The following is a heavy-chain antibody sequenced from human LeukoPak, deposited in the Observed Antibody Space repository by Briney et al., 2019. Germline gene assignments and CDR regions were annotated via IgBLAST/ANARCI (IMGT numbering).Heavy chain of an antibody. CDR2: ISSSSSTI. D-gene: IGHD1-26*01. Sequence: GGSLRLSCAASRFTFSLYSMNWVRQAPGKGLEWVSYISSSSSTIYYADSVKGRFTISRDNAKNSLYLQMNSLRAEDTAVYYCARGVGAVLRGFDYWGQGTLVTVSS. V-gene: IGHV3-48*01. CDR1: RFTFSLYS. CDR3: ARGVGAVLRGFDY. J-gene: IGHJ4*02.